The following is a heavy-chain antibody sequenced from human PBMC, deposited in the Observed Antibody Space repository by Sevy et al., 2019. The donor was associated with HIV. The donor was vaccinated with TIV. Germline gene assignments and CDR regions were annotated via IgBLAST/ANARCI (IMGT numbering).Heavy chain of an antibody. J-gene: IGHJ3*02. V-gene: IGHV3-21*06. CDR2: ISGISNYI. CDR3: ARTGCSISICLTADAFDI. D-gene: IGHD2-2*01. CDR1: GFTFSSYS. Sequence: GGSLRLSCAASGFTFSSYSMNWVRQAPGKGLEWVSSISGISNYIYYADSVKGRFTISRDNAKSSLYLQMNSLRAEDTAVYYCARTGCSISICLTADAFDIWGQGTLVTVSS.